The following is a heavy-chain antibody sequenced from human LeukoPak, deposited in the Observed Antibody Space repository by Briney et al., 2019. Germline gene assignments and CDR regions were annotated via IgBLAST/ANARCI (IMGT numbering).Heavy chain of an antibody. J-gene: IGHJ4*02. CDR3: AKGPLRQLTRYYFDY. CDR2: ISGSGGST. D-gene: IGHD6-13*01. V-gene: IGHV3-23*01. Sequence: PGGSLRLSCAASGFTFSSYAMSWVRQAPGKGLEWVSAISGSGGSTYYADSVKGRFTISRDNAKNSLYLQMNSLRAEDMALYYCAKGPLRQLTRYYFDYWGQGTLVTVSS. CDR1: GFTFSSYA.